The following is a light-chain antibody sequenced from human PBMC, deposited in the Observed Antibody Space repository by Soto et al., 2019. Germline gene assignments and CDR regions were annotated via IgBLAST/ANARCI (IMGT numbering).Light chain of an antibody. J-gene: IGLJ1*01. Sequence: PALTQPASVYRSPVQSIAISYTETSSDVGGYNYVSWYQQHPGKAPKLMIHEVSNRPSGVSDRFSGSKSGNTASLTISGLQADDEADYYCSSHTSYSTRVFGTVTKVTVL. CDR1: SSDVGGYNY. CDR2: EVS. V-gene: IGLV2-14*01. CDR3: SSHTSYSTRV.